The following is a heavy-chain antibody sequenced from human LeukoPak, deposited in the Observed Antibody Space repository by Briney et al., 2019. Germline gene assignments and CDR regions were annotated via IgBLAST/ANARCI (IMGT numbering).Heavy chain of an antibody. Sequence: SETLSLTCIVSGAYVTTYSWNWIRQSPGKGLEWIGYFTLSGTTSYSSSLKSRVTISRDTSKNQLSLKLTSVTAADTAVYYCARWGESEWAFASWGPGTLVTVSS. CDR2: FTLSGTT. CDR3: ARWGESEWAFAS. CDR1: GAYVTTYS. V-gene: IGHV4-59*08. D-gene: IGHD2-21*01. J-gene: IGHJ4*02.